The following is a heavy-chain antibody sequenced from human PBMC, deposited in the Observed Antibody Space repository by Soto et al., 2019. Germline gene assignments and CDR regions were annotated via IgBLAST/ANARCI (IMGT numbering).Heavy chain of an antibody. V-gene: IGHV1-18*01. Sequence: QVQLVQSGAEVKKPGASVKVSCKASGYTFTSYGISWVRQAPGQGLEWMGWISAYNGNTNYAQKPQGRVTMTPDKTTSTAYMELRSLRSDDTAVYYCARGRSAVRARGDAFDIWGQGTMVTVSS. D-gene: IGHD3-10*01. CDR1: GYTFTSYG. J-gene: IGHJ3*02. CDR2: ISAYNGNT. CDR3: ARGRSAVRARGDAFDI.